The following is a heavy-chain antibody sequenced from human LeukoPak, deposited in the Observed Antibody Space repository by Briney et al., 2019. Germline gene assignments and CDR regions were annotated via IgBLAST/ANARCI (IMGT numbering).Heavy chain of an antibody. CDR3: ATASDTSGYGPFDM. Sequence: ASVKVSCKVSGNTLTESSIHWVRQAPGKDLEWVGGFDPEVGGTVYAQKFQGRVTMTEDTSTDTAYMDLSSLRSEDTAVYYCATASDTSGYGPFDMWGQGTMVTVST. J-gene: IGHJ3*02. D-gene: IGHD3-22*01. CDR1: GNTLTESS. CDR2: FDPEVGGT. V-gene: IGHV1-24*01.